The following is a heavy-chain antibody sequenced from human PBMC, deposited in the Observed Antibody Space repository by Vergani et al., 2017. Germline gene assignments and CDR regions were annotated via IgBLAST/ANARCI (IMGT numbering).Heavy chain of an antibody. D-gene: IGHD2-2*01. CDR3: AKXGRYIVVVPAAPDY. J-gene: IGHJ4*02. CDR2: ISGSGGST. V-gene: IGHV3-23*01. Sequence: EVQLLESGGGLVQPGGSLRLSCAASGFTFSSYAMSWVRQAPGKGLEWVSAISGSGGSTYYADSVKGRFTISRDNSKNTLYLQMNSLRAEDTAVYYCAKXGRYIVVVPAAPDYWGQGTLVTVSS. CDR1: GFTFSSYA.